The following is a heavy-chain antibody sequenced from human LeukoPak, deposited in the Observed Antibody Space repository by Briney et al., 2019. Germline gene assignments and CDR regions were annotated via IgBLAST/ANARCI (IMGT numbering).Heavy chain of an antibody. CDR3: ASGPYDFWPDHYYYGMDV. CDR2: ISSSSSYI. J-gene: IGHJ6*02. CDR1: GFTFSSYS. Sequence: GGSLRLSCAASGFTFSSYSMNWVRQAPGKGLEWVSSISSSSSYIYYADSVKGRFTISRDNAKNSLYLQMNSLRAEDTAVYYCASGPYDFWPDHYYYGMDVWGQGTTVTVSS. V-gene: IGHV3-21*01. D-gene: IGHD3-3*01.